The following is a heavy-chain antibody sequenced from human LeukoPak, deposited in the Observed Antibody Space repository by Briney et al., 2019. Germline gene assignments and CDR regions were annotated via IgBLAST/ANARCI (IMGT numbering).Heavy chain of an antibody. V-gene: IGHV3-30*18. Sequence: GRPLRLSCAASGFTFSSYGMHWVRQAPGKGLEWVAVISYDGSNKYYADSVKGRFTISRDNSKNTLYLQMNGLRAEDTAVYYCAKGIGAYYGSGSYIDYWGQGTLVTVSS. D-gene: IGHD3-10*01. CDR2: ISYDGSNK. J-gene: IGHJ4*02. CDR3: AKGIGAYYGSGSYIDY. CDR1: GFTFSSYG.